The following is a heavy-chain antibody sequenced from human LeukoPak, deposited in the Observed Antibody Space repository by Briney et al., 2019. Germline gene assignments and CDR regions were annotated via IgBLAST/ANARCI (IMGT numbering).Heavy chain of an antibody. CDR1: GFTFSSYS. D-gene: IGHD3-10*01. V-gene: IGHV3-48*02. J-gene: IGHJ6*02. CDR2: ISSSSSTI. Sequence: GGSLRLSCAASGFTFSSYSMNWVRQAPGKGLEGVSYISSSSSTIYYADPVKGRFTISRDNAKNSLYLQMNSLRDEDTAVYYCARDPLSGYYGSGSYLPRPFYYYYGMDVWGQGTTVTVSS. CDR3: ARDPLSGYYGSGSYLPRPFYYYYGMDV.